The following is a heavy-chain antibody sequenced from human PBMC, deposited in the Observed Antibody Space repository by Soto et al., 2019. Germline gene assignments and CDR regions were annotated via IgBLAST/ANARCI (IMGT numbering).Heavy chain of an antibody. CDR1: GFTFSSYA. CDR2: ISSNGGST. CDR3: VKDVVVVPADSASYYYGMDA. Sequence: PGGSLRLSCSASGFTFSSYAMHWVRQAPGKGLEYASAISSNGGSTYYADSVKGRFTISRDNSKNTLYLQMSSLRAEDTAVYYCVKDVVVVPADSASYYYGMDAWGQGTTVTVSS. D-gene: IGHD2-2*01. V-gene: IGHV3-64D*06. J-gene: IGHJ6*02.